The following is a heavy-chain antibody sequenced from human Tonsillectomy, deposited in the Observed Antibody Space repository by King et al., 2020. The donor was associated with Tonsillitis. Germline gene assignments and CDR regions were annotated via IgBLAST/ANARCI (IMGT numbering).Heavy chain of an antibody. Sequence: LQLQESGPGLVKPSETLSLTCTVSGGSTSAYHWSWIRQPPGKGLEWIGYIYESGSTNSNPSLKSRVTMSVDTSKNQCSLKLTSVTAADTAVYYCASGQWLANFDYWGQGTRVTVSS. CDR2: IYESGST. V-gene: IGHV4-59*01. D-gene: IGHD6-19*01. CDR1: GGSTSAYH. CDR3: ASGQWLANFDY. J-gene: IGHJ4*02.